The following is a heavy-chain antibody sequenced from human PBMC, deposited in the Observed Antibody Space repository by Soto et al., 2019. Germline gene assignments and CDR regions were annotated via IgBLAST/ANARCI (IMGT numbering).Heavy chain of an antibody. J-gene: IGHJ6*03. D-gene: IGHD3-9*01. CDR1: GGSISSSSYY. V-gene: IGHV4-39*01. Sequence: SETLSLTCTVSGGSISSSSYYWGWIRQPPGKGLEWIGSIYYSGSTYYNPSLKSRVTMSVDTSKSQFSLKLKSVTAADTAIYYCARTVLGPDILADQFVDYYYYMDVWGQGTTVTVSS. CDR3: ARTVLGPDILADQFVDYYYYMDV. CDR2: IYYSGST.